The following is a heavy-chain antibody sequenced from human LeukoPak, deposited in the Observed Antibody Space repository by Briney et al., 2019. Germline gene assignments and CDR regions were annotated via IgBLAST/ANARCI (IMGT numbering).Heavy chain of an antibody. CDR1: GGTFSSYA. CDR2: IIPIFGIA. V-gene: IGHV1-69*04. D-gene: IGHD3-3*01. CDR3: ARDSHYDFWSGYYSYYYGMDV. Sequence: SVKVSCKASGGTFSSYAISWGRQAPGQGLEWMGRIIPIFGIANYAQKFQGRVTITADKSTSTAYMELSSLRSEDTAVYYCARDSHYDFWSGYYSYYYGMDVWGQGTTVTVSS. J-gene: IGHJ6*02.